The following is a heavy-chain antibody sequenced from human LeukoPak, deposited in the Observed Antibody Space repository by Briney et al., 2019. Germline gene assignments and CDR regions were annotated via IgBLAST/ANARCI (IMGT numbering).Heavy chain of an antibody. D-gene: IGHD2-2*01. CDR3: ARDHRVGYCSSTSCTFDY. V-gene: IGHV3-21*01. Sequence: PGGSLRLSCAASGFTFSSYSMNWVRQAPGKGLEWVSSISSSSSYICYADSVKGRFTISRDNAKNSLYLQMNSLRAEDTAVYYCARDHRVGYCSSTSCTFDYWGQGTLVTVSS. J-gene: IGHJ4*02. CDR1: GFTFSSYS. CDR2: ISSSSSYI.